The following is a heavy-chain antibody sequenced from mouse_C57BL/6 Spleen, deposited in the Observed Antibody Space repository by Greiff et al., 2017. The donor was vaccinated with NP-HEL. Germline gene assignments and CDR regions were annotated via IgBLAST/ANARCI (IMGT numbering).Heavy chain of an antibody. V-gene: IGHV5-16*01. CDR2: INYDGSST. J-gene: IGHJ4*01. D-gene: IGHD3-2*02. CDR1: GFTFSDYY. Sequence: EVKLMESEGGLVQPGSSMKLSCTASGFTFSDYYMAWVRQVPEKGLEWVANINYDGSSTYYLDSLKSRFIISRDNAKNILYLQMSSLKSENTATYYCARDRDSSGYPYARDYWVKEPQSPSPQ. CDR3: ARDRDSSGYPYARDY.